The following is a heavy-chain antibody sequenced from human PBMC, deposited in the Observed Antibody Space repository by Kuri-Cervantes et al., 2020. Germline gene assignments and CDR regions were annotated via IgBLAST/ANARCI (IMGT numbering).Heavy chain of an antibody. Sequence: GGSRRLSRSASGFTFSSDAISWVRQAPGKGLEWVSAISGSGGSTYYADSVKGRFTIPRDNSKNTLYLQMNSLRAEDTALYYCARARGYSGYDFAYWGQGTLVTVSS. D-gene: IGHD5-12*01. J-gene: IGHJ4*02. CDR1: GFTFSSDA. CDR2: ISGSGGST. CDR3: ARARGYSGYDFAY. V-gene: IGHV3-23*01.